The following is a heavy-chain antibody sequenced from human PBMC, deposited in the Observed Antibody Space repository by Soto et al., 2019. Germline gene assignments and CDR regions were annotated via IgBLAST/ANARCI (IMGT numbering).Heavy chain of an antibody. J-gene: IGHJ5*02. CDR3: ARVTSMVRGVIDTWFAP. CDR1: GGTFSSYA. V-gene: IGHV1-69*01. D-gene: IGHD3-10*01. Sequence: QVPLVQSGAEVKKPGSSVTVSCKASGGTFSSYAIHWVRQAPGQGLEWMGGIIPMYGPAQYAQRFQGRVTITADESTTTVYMELTSLTSQDTAVYYCARVTSMVRGVIDTWFAPWGHGTLVTVSS. CDR2: IIPMYGPA.